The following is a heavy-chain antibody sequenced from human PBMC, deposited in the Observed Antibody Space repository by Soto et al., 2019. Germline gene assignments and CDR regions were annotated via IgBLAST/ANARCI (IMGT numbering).Heavy chain of an antibody. V-gene: IGHV4-30-2*01. J-gene: IGHJ3*02. CDR3: TTQYSSGWYVAFDI. CDR2: IYHSGST. CDR1: GGSISSGGYS. D-gene: IGHD6-19*01. Sequence: PSETLSLTCAVSGGSISSGGYSWSWIRQPPGKGLEWIGYIYHSGSTYYNPSLKSRVTISVDRSKNQFSLKLSSVTAADTAVYYCTTQYSSGWYVAFDIWGQGTMVTVSS.